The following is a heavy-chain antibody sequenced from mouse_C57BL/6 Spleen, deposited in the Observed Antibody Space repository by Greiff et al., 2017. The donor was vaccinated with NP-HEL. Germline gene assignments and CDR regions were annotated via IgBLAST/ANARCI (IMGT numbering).Heavy chain of an antibody. Sequence: EVQLQESGPELVKPGASVKISCKASGYSFTDYNMNWVKQSNGKSLEWIGVINPNYGTTSYNQKFKGKATLTVDQSSSTAYMQLNSLTSEDSAVYYCARRDYGSSYWYFDVWGTGTTVTVSS. CDR2: INPNYGTT. CDR1: GYSFTDYN. D-gene: IGHD1-1*01. J-gene: IGHJ1*03. V-gene: IGHV1-39*01. CDR3: ARRDYGSSYWYFDV.